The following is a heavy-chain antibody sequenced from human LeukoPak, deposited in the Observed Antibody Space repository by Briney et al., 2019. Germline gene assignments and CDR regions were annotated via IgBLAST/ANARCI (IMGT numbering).Heavy chain of an antibody. CDR2: IYYSGST. Sequence: SETLSLTCTVSGGSISSSSYYWGWIRQPPGKGLEWIGSIYYSGSTYYNPSLKSRVTISVDTSKNQFSLKLSSVTAADTAVYYCARLFPLITIFGVVLGEKIDYWGQGTLVTVSS. CDR1: GGSISSSSYY. D-gene: IGHD3-3*01. J-gene: IGHJ4*02. V-gene: IGHV4-39*01. CDR3: ARLFPLITIFGVVLGEKIDY.